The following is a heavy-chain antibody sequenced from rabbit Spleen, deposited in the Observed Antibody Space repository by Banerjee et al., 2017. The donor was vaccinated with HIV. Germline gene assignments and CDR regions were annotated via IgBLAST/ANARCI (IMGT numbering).Heavy chain of an antibody. Sequence: QSLEESGGGLAKPGASLTLTCKASGFTINQMHYMCWVRQAPGKGLEWIGCIYTGSGVMYYASWVNGRFIMSRTSSTTVTLQMTSLTAADTATYFCVRSPSDAWVLELWGPGTLVTVS. D-gene: IGHD3-3*01. CDR1: GFTINQMHY. CDR3: VRSPSDAWVLEL. J-gene: IGHJ4*01. CDR2: IYTGSGVM. V-gene: IGHV1S40*01.